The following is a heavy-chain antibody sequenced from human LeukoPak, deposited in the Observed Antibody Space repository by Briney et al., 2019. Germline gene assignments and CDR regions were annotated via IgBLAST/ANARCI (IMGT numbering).Heavy chain of an antibody. CDR2: IHPYNGDT. CDR1: GYTFSGSGWY. V-gene: IGHV1-2*02. CDR3: ARDGPAQMVEFDF. Sequence: GASVKVSCKASGYTFSGSGWYLYWLRQAPGQGLECLGWIHPYNGDTAYAQKFQGRVAMTRDMSISTAYMELSRLRPDDTAVYYCARDGPAQMVEFDFWGQGTLVTVSS. J-gene: IGHJ4*02. D-gene: IGHD3-10*01.